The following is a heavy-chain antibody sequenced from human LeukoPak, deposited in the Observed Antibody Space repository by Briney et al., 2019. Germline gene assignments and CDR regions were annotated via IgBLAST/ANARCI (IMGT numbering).Heavy chain of an antibody. D-gene: IGHD3-10*01. CDR2: ISSSGSSI. CDR1: GFSFSTST. J-gene: IGHJ3*02. Sequence: GGSLRLSCAASGFSFSTSTMNWVRQAPGRGLEWVSSISSSGSSIYYADSVKGRFTISRDNAKTSLYLQINSLRAEDTAVYYCARDSYWLGGTIGAFDIWGQGTMVTVSS. V-gene: IGHV3-21*01. CDR3: ARDSYWLGGTIGAFDI.